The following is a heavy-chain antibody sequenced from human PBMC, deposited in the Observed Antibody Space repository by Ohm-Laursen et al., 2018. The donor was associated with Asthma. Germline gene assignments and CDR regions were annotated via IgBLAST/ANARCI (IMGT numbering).Heavy chain of an antibody. V-gene: IGHV3-30-3*01. Sequence: SLRLSCTASGFIFRSYAMHWVRQAPGKGLEWVAVGGSYYDGGLKYYADSVNGRFTVSRDDSKNTLYLQMNSLRPDDTAVYYCARDVMEWYLPAFDFWGQGTLVTVSS. CDR3: ARDVMEWYLPAFDF. CDR2: GGSYYDGGLK. J-gene: IGHJ4*02. D-gene: IGHD3-3*01. CDR1: GFIFRSYA.